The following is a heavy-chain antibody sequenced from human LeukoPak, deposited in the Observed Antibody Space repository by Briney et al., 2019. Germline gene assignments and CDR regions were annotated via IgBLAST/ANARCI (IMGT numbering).Heavy chain of an antibody. Sequence: PSETLSLTCTVSGGSISSSSYYWGWIRQPPGKGLEWIGSIYYSGSTYYNPSLKSRVTISVDTSKNQFSLKLSSVTAADTAVYYCARFDYSNYVPDDYWGQGTLVTVSS. V-gene: IGHV4-39*07. J-gene: IGHJ4*02. CDR3: ARFDYSNYVPDDY. D-gene: IGHD4-11*01. CDR2: IYYSGST. CDR1: GGSISSSSYY.